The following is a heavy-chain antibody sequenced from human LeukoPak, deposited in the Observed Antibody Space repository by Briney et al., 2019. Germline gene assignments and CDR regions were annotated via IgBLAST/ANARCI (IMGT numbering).Heavy chain of an antibody. Sequence: GGSLRLSCAASGFTFTNYAMHWVRQAPGKGLEWLADISYDGSDKYYAEFVKGRFTISRDDSKNMVYLQMHSLRAEDTAVYYCSKSGKDGRGYDLQHWCQGTLVIVSS. J-gene: IGHJ1*01. D-gene: IGHD3-22*01. CDR1: GFTFTNYA. CDR2: ISYDGSDK. V-gene: IGHV3-30*18. CDR3: SKSGKDGRGYDLQH.